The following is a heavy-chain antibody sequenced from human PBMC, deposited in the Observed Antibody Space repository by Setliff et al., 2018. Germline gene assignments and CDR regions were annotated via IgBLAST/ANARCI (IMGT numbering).Heavy chain of an antibody. Sequence: SLRLSCAASGFTFSTYRMHWVRQAPGKGLEWVAVIWDDGSKKYQADSVKGRFTISRDNSKNTLYLQMNSLRVEDTAVYFCAKDGQQLAPYALDMWGQGTMVTVSS. CDR3: AKDGQQLAPYALDM. J-gene: IGHJ3*02. V-gene: IGHV3-30*18. D-gene: IGHD6-13*01. CDR1: GFTFSTYR. CDR2: IWDDGSKK.